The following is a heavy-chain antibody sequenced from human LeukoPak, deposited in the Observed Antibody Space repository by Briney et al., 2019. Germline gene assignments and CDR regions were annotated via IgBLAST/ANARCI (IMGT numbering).Heavy chain of an antibody. CDR1: GGTFISYA. D-gene: IGHD4-17*01. Sequence: ASVKVSCKASGGTFISYAISWVRQAPGQGLEWMGWISAYNGNTNYAQKLQGRVTMTTDTSTSTAFMELRSLRSDDTAVYYCARVPLSDYGDYGAFDYWGQGTLVTVSS. V-gene: IGHV1-18*01. CDR2: ISAYNGNT. J-gene: IGHJ4*02. CDR3: ARVPLSDYGDYGAFDY.